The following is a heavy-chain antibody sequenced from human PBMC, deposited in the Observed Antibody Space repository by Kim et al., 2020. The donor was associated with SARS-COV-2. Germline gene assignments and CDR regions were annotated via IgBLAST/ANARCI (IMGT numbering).Heavy chain of an antibody. V-gene: IGHV1-2*02. CDR3: ARVGSGYCSSTSCYIRRGGFDY. J-gene: IGHJ4*02. CDR2: INPNSGGT. Sequence: ASVKVSCKASGYTFTGYYMHWVRQAPGQGLEWMGWINPNSGGTNYAQKFQGRVTMTRDTSISTAYMELSRLRSDDTAVYYCARVGSGYCSSTSCYIRRGGFDYWGQGTLVTVSS. D-gene: IGHD2-2*02. CDR1: GYTFTGYY.